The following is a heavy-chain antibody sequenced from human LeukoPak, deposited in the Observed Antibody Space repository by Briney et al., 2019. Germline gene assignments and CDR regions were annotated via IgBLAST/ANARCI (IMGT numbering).Heavy chain of an antibody. J-gene: IGHJ4*02. CDR2: IKQDGNEK. Sequence: GGSLRLSCAASRFTFSSYWMNWVRQAPGKGLEWVANIKQDGNEKYYVDSVKGRFTISRDNAKNSLYLQMNSLRAEDTAVYYCARAALFFDYWGQGTLVTVSS. V-gene: IGHV3-7*01. CDR3: ARAALFFDY. CDR1: RFTFSSYW.